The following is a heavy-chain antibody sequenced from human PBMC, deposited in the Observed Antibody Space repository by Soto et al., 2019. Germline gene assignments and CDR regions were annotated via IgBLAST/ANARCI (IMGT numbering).Heavy chain of an antibody. J-gene: IGHJ4*02. CDR1: GFTVSSNY. Sequence: GGSLRLSCAASGFTVSSNYMSWVRQAPGKGLEWVSVIYSGGSTYYADSVKGRFTISRDNSKNTLYLQMNSLRAEDTAVYYCAWYYYDSSGYFDYWGQGTLVTVSS. CDR3: AWYYYDSSGYFDY. CDR2: IYSGGST. D-gene: IGHD3-22*01. V-gene: IGHV3-66*01.